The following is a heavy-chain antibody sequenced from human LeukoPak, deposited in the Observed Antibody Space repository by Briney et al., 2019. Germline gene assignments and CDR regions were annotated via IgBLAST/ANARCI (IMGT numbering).Heavy chain of an antibody. J-gene: IGHJ5*01. CDR3: ARERGDYDSDNWFDS. D-gene: IGHD4-17*01. CDR1: GASIGSYF. CDR2: IYYGGGT. Sequence: SETLSLTCTVSGASIGSYFWSWIRQPPGKGLEWIGYIYYGGGTNYNPSFESRITISVDTSRKRISLNLTSVTASDTAIYYCARERGDYDSDNWFDSWGQGTLVTVSS. V-gene: IGHV4-59*01.